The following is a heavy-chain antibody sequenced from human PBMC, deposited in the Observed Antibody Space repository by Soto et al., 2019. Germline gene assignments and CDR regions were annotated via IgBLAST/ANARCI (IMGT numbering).Heavy chain of an antibody. Sequence: SETLSLTCSVSGDSISTVDYFWAWIRQPPGQTLEYIGYIYKSATTYYNPSFESRVAISLDTSKSQFSLTVTSVTAGDNAVYCCARGRYCLTGSCFPNWFDSWGRGTLVTVSS. J-gene: IGHJ5*01. CDR3: ARGRYCLTGSCFPNWFDS. D-gene: IGHD2-15*01. CDR1: GDSISTVDYF. CDR2: IYKSATT. V-gene: IGHV4-30-4*01.